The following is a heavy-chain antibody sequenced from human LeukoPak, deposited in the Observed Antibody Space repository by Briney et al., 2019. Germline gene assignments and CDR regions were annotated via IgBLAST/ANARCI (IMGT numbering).Heavy chain of an antibody. CDR1: GGSISSYY. V-gene: IGHV4-59*08. J-gene: IGHJ4*02. D-gene: IGHD3-10*01. CDR2: IYYSGST. Sequence: SETLSLTCTVSGGSISSYYWSWIRQPPGKGLEWIGYIYYSGSTNYNPSLKSRVTISVDTSKNQFSLKLSSVTAPDTAVYYCARLSGFGELPLYYFDYWGQGTLVTVSS. CDR3: ARLSGFGELPLYYFDY.